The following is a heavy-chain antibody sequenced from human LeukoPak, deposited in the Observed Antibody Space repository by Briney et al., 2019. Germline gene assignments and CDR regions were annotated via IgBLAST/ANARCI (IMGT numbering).Heavy chain of an antibody. CDR3: ARAPYCFDSSGYGGIDP. CDR1: GGSLSSCSYY. CDR2: FYTRWST. V-gene: IGHV4-61*02. J-gene: IGHJ5*02. Sequence: SETLSLTFPGTGGSLSSCSYYWSWIRQSAGKGLEWIGRFYTRWSTTYNASITNRVTISVDPSKNQFSLTLSSVTAADTAVYYCARAPYCFDSSGYGGIDPWGQGTLVTVS. D-gene: IGHD3-22*01.